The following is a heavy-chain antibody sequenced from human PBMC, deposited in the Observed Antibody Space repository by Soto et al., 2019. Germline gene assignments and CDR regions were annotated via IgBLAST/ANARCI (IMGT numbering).Heavy chain of an antibody. CDR2: ISSSGGST. D-gene: IGHD1-7*01. J-gene: IGHJ6*02. Sequence: PGGSLRLSCSGSGFTFANYAMSWVRQAPGKGLEWVSGISSSGGSTYYADSVEGRFTISRDNAKNSLYLQMNSLRAEDTAVYYCARSGITGTTYAFDYYYGMDVWGQGTTVTVSS. CDR3: ARSGITGTTYAFDYYYGMDV. V-gene: IGHV3-23*01. CDR1: GFTFANYA.